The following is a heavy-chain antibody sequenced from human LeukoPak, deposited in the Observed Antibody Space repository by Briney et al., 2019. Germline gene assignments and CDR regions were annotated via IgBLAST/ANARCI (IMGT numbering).Heavy chain of an antibody. D-gene: IGHD3-16*02. V-gene: IGHV4-59*07. CDR3: VRGVNSYRSAWYFDL. J-gene: IGHJ2*01. CDR2: IFYSAST. CDR1: GGSISSCY. Sequence: SDPLSLTCTVSGGSISSCYWRWRRRPPGKGRGGSGYIFYSASTNYSPSLRGRVTMSVDTSKTQFSLRLASVTAVATALYFCVRGVNSYRSAWYFDLWGRGTLVSVSS.